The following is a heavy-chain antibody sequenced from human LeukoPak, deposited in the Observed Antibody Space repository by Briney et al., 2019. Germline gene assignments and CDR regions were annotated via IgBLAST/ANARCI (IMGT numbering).Heavy chain of an antibody. D-gene: IGHD4-17*01. Sequence: PGRSLRLSCAASGFTFSSYAMHWVRQAPGKGLEWVAVISYDGSNKYHADSVKGRFTISRDNSKNTLYLQMNSLRAEDTAVYYCARVWTTGLYDYWGQGTLVTVSS. CDR2: ISYDGSNK. J-gene: IGHJ4*02. CDR3: ARVWTTGLYDY. V-gene: IGHV3-30-3*01. CDR1: GFTFSSYA.